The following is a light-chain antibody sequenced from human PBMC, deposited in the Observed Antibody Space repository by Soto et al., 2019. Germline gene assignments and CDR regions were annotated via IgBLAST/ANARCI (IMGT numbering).Light chain of an antibody. Sequence: QSALTQPASVSGSPGQSITISCTGTSSDVGGYNYVSWYQQHPGKAPKLMIYDVSNRPSGVSYRFSDAKSGNTASLTISWLQAEDEADYYCSSYTSSSTYVFGTGTKLTVL. J-gene: IGLJ1*01. CDR3: SSYTSSSTYV. CDR2: DVS. V-gene: IGLV2-14*01. CDR1: SSDVGGYNY.